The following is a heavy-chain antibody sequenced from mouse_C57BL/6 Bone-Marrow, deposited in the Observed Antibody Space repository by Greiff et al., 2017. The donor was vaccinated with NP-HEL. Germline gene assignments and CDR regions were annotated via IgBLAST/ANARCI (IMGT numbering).Heavy chain of an antibody. Sequence: QVTLKESGPGILQPSQTLSLTCSFSGFSLSTFGMGVGWIRQPSGKGLEWLAHIWWDDDKYYNPALKSRPTISKDTSKNQVFLKIANVDTADTATYYCARMEYYGSSSWFAYWGQGTLVTVSA. V-gene: IGHV8-8*01. CDR1: GFSLSTFGMG. CDR3: ARMEYYGSSSWFAY. CDR2: IWWDDDK. J-gene: IGHJ3*01. D-gene: IGHD1-1*01.